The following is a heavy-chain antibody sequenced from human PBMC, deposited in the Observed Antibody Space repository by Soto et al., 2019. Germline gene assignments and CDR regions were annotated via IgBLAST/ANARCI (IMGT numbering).Heavy chain of an antibody. J-gene: IGHJ5*02. D-gene: IGHD3-3*01. CDR2: IIPIFGTA. Sequence: ASVKVSCKASGGTFSSYAISWVRQAPGQGLEWMGGIIPIFGTANYAQKFQGRVTITADESTSTAYMELSSLRSEDTAVYYCARTQRRLEWLLNWFDPWGQGTLVTVSS. CDR1: GGTFSSYA. V-gene: IGHV1-69*13. CDR3: ARTQRRLEWLLNWFDP.